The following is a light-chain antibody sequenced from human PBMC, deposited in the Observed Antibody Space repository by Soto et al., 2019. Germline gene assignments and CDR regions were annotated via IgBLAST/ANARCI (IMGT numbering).Light chain of an antibody. CDR1: SSNIGSNS. CDR2: GDN. Sequence: QSVLIQPPSVSGTPGQRVIISCSGSSSNIGSNSANWYQQLPGTAPGLLIYGDNKRPSRVPDRFSGSKSGTSASLAISGLQAGDEADYYCAAWDGRLKGWVFGGGTKLTVL. CDR3: AAWDGRLKGWV. V-gene: IGLV1-44*01. J-gene: IGLJ3*02.